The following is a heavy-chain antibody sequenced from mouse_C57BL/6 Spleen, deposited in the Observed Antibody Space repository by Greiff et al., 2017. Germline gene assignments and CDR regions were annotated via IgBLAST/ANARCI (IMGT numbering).Heavy chain of an antibody. J-gene: IGHJ2*01. CDR1: GYSITSGYY. CDR2: ISYDGSN. Sequence: EVQLVESGPGLVKPSQSLSLTCSVTGYSITSGYYWNWIRQFPGNKLEWMGYISYDGSNNYNPSLKNRISITRATSKNQFFLKLNSVTTEDTATYYCAREGSYGSSYDYWGQGTTLTVSS. V-gene: IGHV3-6*01. D-gene: IGHD1-1*01. CDR3: AREGSYGSSYDY.